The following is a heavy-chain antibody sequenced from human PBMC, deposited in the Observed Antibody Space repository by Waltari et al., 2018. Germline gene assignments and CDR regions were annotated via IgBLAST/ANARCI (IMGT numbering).Heavy chain of an antibody. Sequence: QVQLQESGPGLVKPSETLSLTCTVSGGSIRSYYWSWIRQPPGKGLEWIGYIYYSGSTNYNPSLKSRVTISVDTSKNQFSLKLSSVTAADTAVYYCARVAGGVGVVIFDYWGQGTLVTVSS. CDR1: GGSIRSYY. CDR3: ARVAGGVGVVIFDY. J-gene: IGHJ4*02. V-gene: IGHV4-59*01. D-gene: IGHD3-3*01. CDR2: IYYSGST.